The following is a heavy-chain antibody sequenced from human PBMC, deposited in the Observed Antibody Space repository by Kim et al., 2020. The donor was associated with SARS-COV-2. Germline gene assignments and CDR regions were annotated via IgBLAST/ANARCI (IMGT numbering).Heavy chain of an antibody. V-gene: IGHV3-66*01. J-gene: IGHJ4*02. D-gene: IGHD3-22*01. CDR3: ARESYTFDYYDSSGYFDY. Sequence: KGRFTISRDNSKNTLYLQMNSLRAEDTAVYYCARESYTFDYYDSSGYFDYWGQGTLVTVSS.